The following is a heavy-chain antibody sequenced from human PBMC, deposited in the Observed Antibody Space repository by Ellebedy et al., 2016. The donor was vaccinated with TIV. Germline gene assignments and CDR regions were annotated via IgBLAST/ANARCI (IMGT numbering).Heavy chain of an antibody. Sequence: GGSLRLXXAASRFTLSSYWMTWVRQAPGKGLELVANINQDGSGERYVDSVKGRFTISRDNAKNLLYLQMNSLRAEDTAVYYCAGRGYWGQGTLVTVSS. CDR2: INQDGSGE. CDR1: RFTLSSYW. CDR3: AGRGY. J-gene: IGHJ4*02. V-gene: IGHV3-7*02.